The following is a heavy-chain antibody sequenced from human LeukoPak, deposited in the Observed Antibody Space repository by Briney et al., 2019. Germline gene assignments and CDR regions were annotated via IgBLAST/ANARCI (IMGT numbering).Heavy chain of an antibody. J-gene: IGHJ4*02. V-gene: IGHV3-53*01. CDR3: ARVLEAGANDY. D-gene: IGHD4/OR15-4a*01. Sequence: GGSLRLSCATSGFTVSNNYMTWVRQAPGRGLEWVSVIYSGGITYYADSVKGRFTISRDNSKNTLYLQMNNLRAEDTAVYYCARVLEAGANDYWGQGTLVTVSS. CDR2: IYSGGIT. CDR1: GFTVSNNY.